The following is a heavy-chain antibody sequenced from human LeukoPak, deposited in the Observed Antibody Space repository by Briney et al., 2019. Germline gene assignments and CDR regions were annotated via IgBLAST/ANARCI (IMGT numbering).Heavy chain of an antibody. CDR2: MYYSGTIYNSGST. Sequence: KPSETLSLTCTVSGGSISSSSYYWGWIRQPPGKGLEWIGSMYYSGTIYNSGSTYDNPTLKSRVTISVDTSTNQFSLRLSSVTAADTAVYYCARHGGGLVATAGIDYWGQGTLVIVSS. J-gene: IGHJ4*02. D-gene: IGHD6-13*01. V-gene: IGHV4-61*05. CDR3: ARHGGGLVATAGIDY. CDR1: GGSISSSSYY.